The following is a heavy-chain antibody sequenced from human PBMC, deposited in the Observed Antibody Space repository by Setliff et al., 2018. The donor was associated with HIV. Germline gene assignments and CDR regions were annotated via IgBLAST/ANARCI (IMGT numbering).Heavy chain of an antibody. V-gene: IGHV4-38-2*01. CDR3: ARSGGRIFDP. Sequence: PSETLSLTCAVSGHSISSDYYWSWIRQPAGKGLEWIGSIYHSESTYYNTSLKSRVTISVDTSKNQFSLKLNSVTAADTAVYYCARSGGRIFDPWGQGTLVTVSS. D-gene: IGHD3-16*01. J-gene: IGHJ5*02. CDR1: GHSISSDYY. CDR2: IYHSEST.